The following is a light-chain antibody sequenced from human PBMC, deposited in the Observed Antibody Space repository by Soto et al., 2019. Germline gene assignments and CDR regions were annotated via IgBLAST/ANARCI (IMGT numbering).Light chain of an antibody. CDR1: QGISSY. V-gene: IGKV1-8*01. CDR3: QQYYSYPIT. CDR2: AAS. J-gene: IGKJ5*01. Sequence: AIRMTQTPSSLSASTRYRVTITLRASQGISSYLAWYQQKPGKAPKLLIYAASTLQSGVPSRFSGSGSGTDFTLTIRCLQSEDFATYYCQQYYSYPITFGQGTRLEIK.